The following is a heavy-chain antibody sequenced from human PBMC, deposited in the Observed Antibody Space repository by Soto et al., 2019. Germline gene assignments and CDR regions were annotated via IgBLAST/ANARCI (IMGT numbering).Heavy chain of an antibody. V-gene: IGHV4-30-4*08. CDR2: IHYSGSI. D-gene: IGHD2-21*02. CDR1: GGSISYEYYH. Sequence: SETLSLTSTVSGGSISYEYYHWTWIRQSPGKGLEWIGYIHYSGSIIYNPSFKSRVTISVDTSKNQFSLQLSSVTAADTAVYFCAREDDGGDRDYYGLDVWGQGTTVT. J-gene: IGHJ6*02. CDR3: AREDDGGDRDYYGLDV.